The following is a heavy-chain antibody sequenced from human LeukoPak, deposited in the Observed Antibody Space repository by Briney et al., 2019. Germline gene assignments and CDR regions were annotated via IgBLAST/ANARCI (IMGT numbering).Heavy chain of an antibody. CDR3: ARDSNTAMVYFDY. V-gene: IGHV4-4*02. CDR2: IYHSGST. CDR1: GGSISSSKW. J-gene: IGHJ4*02. Sequence: SETLSLTCAVSGGSISSSKWWSWVRQPPGKGLEWIGEIYHSGSTNYNPSLKSRVTISVDKSKNQFSLQLNSVTPEDTAVYYCARDSNTAMVYFDYWGQGTLVTVSS. D-gene: IGHD5-18*01.